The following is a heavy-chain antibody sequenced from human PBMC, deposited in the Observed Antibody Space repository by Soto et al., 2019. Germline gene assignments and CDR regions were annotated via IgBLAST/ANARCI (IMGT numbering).Heavy chain of an antibody. CDR2: IWYDGSNK. CDR1: GFTFSSYG. V-gene: IGHV3-33*01. Sequence: GGSLRLSCAASGFTFSSYGMHWVRQAPGKGLEWVAVIWYDGSNKYYADSVKGRFTISRDNSKNTLYLQMNSLRAEDTAVYYCARDGVGGSDFWSGYYLGHYYYYYGMDVWGQGTTVTVSS. D-gene: IGHD3-3*01. J-gene: IGHJ6*02. CDR3: ARDGVGGSDFWSGYYLGHYYYYYGMDV.